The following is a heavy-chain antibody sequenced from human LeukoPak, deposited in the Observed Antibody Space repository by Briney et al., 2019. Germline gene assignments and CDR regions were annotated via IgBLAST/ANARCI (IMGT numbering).Heavy chain of an antibody. CDR3: ARCIAAAGKGYSYYTDV. D-gene: IGHD6-13*01. J-gene: IGHJ6*03. V-gene: IGHV1-46*01. Sequence: GASVKVSCKASGYTFTSYYMHWVRQAPGQGLEWMGIINPSGGSTSYAQKFQGRVTITADKSTSTAYMELSSLRSEDTAVYYCARCIAAAGKGYSYYTDVWGKGTTVTVSS. CDR2: INPSGGST. CDR1: GYTFTSYY.